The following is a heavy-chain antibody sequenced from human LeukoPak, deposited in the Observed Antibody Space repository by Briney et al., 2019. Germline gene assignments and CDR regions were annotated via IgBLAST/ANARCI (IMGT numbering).Heavy chain of an antibody. D-gene: IGHD3-22*01. CDR2: ITYDGYYK. Sequence: GGSLRLSCAASGFTFTTYGMHWVCQSPGKGLEWVALITYDGYYKYYSDSVKGRFTISSDTSKNTLYLQMNSLRAEDTAVYYCAGDAYDSNGYVDYWGQGTLVTVSS. J-gene: IGHJ4*02. V-gene: IGHV3-30*03. CDR1: GFTFTTYG. CDR3: AGDAYDSNGYVDY.